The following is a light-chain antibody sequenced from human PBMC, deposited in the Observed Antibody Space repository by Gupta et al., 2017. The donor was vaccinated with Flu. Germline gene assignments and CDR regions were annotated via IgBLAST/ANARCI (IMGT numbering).Light chain of an antibody. CDR3: QRDDSLWT. CDR1: QSISNW. V-gene: IGKV1-5*03. Sequence: DIQMTQSPSTLSASVGDRVTITCRASQSISNWLDWYQQKPGKVPKLLIYQASRLERGGPSRFSGCGAEREFSLTRSLRQTDDGAIYYGQRDDSLWTFGQGTRVEMK. CDR2: QAS. J-gene: IGKJ1*01.